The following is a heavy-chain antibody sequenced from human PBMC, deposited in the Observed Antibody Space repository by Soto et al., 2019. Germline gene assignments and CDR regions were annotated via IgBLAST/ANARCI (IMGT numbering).Heavy chain of an antibody. CDR1: GYSFTSYW. J-gene: IGHJ6*02. D-gene: IGHD2-15*01. CDR3: ASLGNYCSGGSCYAAGDYYGMDV. Sequence: GESLKISCKGSGYSFTSYWISWVRQMPGKGLEWMGRIDPSDSYTNYSPSFQGHVTISADKSTSTAYLQWSSLKASDTAMYYCASLGNYCSGGSCYAAGDYYGMDVWGQGTTVTVSS. V-gene: IGHV5-10-1*01. CDR2: IDPSDSYT.